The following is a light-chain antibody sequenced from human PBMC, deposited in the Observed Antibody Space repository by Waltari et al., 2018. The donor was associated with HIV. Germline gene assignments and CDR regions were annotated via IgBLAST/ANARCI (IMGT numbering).Light chain of an antibody. V-gene: IGKV1-39*01. J-gene: IGKJ3*01. CDR1: QIITSC. CDR2: AAS. CDR3: QQTYSPPLT. Sequence: DFNLPHSPPSLPASIGDKVTLTCRASQIITSCLNWYRQTPGKAPELLIYAASVLQSGVPSRFSASGSGTDYTLTISSVQPEDFATYFCQQTYSPPLTFGPGTKVDVK.